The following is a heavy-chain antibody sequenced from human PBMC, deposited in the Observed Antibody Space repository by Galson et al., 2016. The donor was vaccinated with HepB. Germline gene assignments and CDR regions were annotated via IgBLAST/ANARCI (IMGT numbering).Heavy chain of an antibody. Sequence: SLRLSCAASGFTVSSTFMTWVRQAPGKGLEWVSVIYSGDSTNYADSGKGRFTISRDNSKNTLYLQMNSLRVEDPAVYYCARGKAVTGSDPLDPWGQGTLVTVSS. V-gene: IGHV3-53*01. J-gene: IGHJ5*02. CDR1: GFTVSSTF. CDR3: ARGKAVTGSDPLDP. D-gene: IGHD6-19*01. CDR2: IYSGDST.